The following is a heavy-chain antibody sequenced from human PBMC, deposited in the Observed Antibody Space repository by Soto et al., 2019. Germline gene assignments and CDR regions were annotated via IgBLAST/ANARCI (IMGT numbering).Heavy chain of an antibody. Sequence: EVQLLESGGGLVQPGESLRLSCAASGFTFSYYWMHWVRQAPGMGLVWVSRIHSDGSSTTYADSVKGRFTISRDNARKPLYLQMNSLRAEDTAVYYCARGDRGAFALWGQGTVLTVSS. V-gene: IGHV3-74*01. CDR1: GFTFSYYW. CDR3: ARGDRGAFAL. D-gene: IGHD1-26*01. J-gene: IGHJ3*01. CDR2: IHSDGSST.